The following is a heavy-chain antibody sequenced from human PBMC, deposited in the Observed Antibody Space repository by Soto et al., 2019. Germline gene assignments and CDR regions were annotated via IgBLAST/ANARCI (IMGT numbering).Heavy chain of an antibody. Sequence: SETLSLTCTVSGGSISSGGDYWSWISQHPGKGLEWIGYIYYSGSTYYNPSLKSRVTISVDTSKSQFSLKLSSVTAADTAVYYCARDFTDSSGPTLGMGVWGQGTTVTVSS. CDR3: ARDFTDSSGPTLGMGV. V-gene: IGHV4-31*03. J-gene: IGHJ6*02. D-gene: IGHD6-19*01. CDR2: IYYSGST. CDR1: GGSISSGGDY.